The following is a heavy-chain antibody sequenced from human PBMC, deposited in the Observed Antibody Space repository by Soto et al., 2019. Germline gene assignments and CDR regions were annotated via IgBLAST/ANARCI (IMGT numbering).Heavy chain of an antibody. D-gene: IGHD3-22*01. V-gene: IGHV3-23*01. J-gene: IGHJ4*02. CDR2: ISGSGGAT. Sequence: GSLRLSCAASGFTFASYAIGWVRQAPGKGLEWVSTISGSGGATYYADSVKGRFTISRDNSKNTLFLQMNSLRAEDTAIYYCAKDSAYYNSRGYDYWGQGTLVTVSS. CDR3: AKDSAYYNSRGYDY. CDR1: GFTFASYA.